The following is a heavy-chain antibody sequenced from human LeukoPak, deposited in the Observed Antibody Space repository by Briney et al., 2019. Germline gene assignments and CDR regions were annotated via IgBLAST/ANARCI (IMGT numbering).Heavy chain of an antibody. CDR1: GGSISSSSYY. CDR3: ARHGRAMDV. Sequence: SETLSLTCTVSGGSISSSSYYWGWIRQPPGKGLEWIGSIYYSGSTYYNPSLKSRVTILADRSKNQFSLKLSSVTASDTAVYYCARHGRAMDVWGKGTTVTVSS. CDR2: IYYSGST. D-gene: IGHD1-26*01. V-gene: IGHV4-39*01. J-gene: IGHJ6*03.